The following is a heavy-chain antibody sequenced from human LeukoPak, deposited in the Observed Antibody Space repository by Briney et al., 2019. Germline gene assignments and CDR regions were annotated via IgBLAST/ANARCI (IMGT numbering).Heavy chain of an antibody. CDR2: IGSSRSYT. CDR3: ARSGGLYYDATGYYFAY. J-gene: IGHJ4*02. D-gene: IGHD3-22*01. CDR1: GFTFSDHY. Sequence: GGSLRLSCAASGFTFSDHYMSWIRRAPGKGLEWVSYIGSSRSYTNYADSVKGRFTISRDNAKESLYLQMNSLRAEDTAVYYCARSGGLYYDATGYYFAYWGQGTLVTVSS. V-gene: IGHV3-11*03.